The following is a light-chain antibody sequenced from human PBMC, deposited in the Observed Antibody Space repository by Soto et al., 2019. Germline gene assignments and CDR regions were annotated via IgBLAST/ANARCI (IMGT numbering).Light chain of an antibody. Sequence: QSVLTQPPSASGTPGQRVTISCSGRSSNIGSNTVNWYQQLPGTAPKLLIYSNNQRPSGVPDRFSGSKSGTSASLAISGLQSEDEADYYCAAWDDSLNVVFGGGTTVTVL. J-gene: IGLJ2*01. CDR2: SNN. CDR1: SSNIGSNT. CDR3: AAWDDSLNVV. V-gene: IGLV1-44*01.